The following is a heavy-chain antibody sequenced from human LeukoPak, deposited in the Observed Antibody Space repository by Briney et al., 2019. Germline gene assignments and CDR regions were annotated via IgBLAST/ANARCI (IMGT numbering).Heavy chain of an antibody. CDR1: GFTFSSYW. CDR2: INSDGSST. D-gene: IGHD5-24*01. CDR3: AREAQGDGYKRGAFDI. Sequence: GGSLRLSCAASGFTFSSYWMHWVRQAPGKGLVWVSRINSDGSSTSYADSVKGRFTISRDDAKNTLYLQMNSLRAEDTAVYYCAREAQGDGYKRGAFDIWGQGTMVTVSS. V-gene: IGHV3-74*01. J-gene: IGHJ3*02.